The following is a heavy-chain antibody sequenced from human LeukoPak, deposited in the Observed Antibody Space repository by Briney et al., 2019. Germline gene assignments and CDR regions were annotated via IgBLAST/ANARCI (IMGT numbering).Heavy chain of an antibody. V-gene: IGHV1-45*02. CDR1: GYTFTGYY. CDR2: ITPFNGNT. J-gene: IGHJ4*02. Sequence: SVKVSCKASGYTFTGYYMHWVRQAPGQGLEWMGWITPFNGNTYYAQKFQDRVTITRDRSMSTAYMELSSLRSEDTAVYYCAREYRPYYYDSSGYYFDFDYWGQGTLVTVSS. D-gene: IGHD3-22*01. CDR3: AREYRPYYYDSSGYYFDFDY.